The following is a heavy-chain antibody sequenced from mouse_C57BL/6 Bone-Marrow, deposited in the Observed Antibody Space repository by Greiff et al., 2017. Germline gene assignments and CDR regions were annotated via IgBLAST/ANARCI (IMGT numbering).Heavy chain of an antibody. D-gene: IGHD1-1*01. V-gene: IGHV14-4*01. CDR3: TTRDDYYGSSYWYFDV. J-gene: IGHJ1*03. CDR1: GFNIKDDY. CDR2: IDPENGDT. Sequence: VQLQQSGAELVRPGASVKLSCTASGFNIKDDYMHWVKQRPEQGLEWIGWIDPENGDTEYASKVQGKATITADTSSNTAYLHPSSLTSEDTAVYDCTTRDDYYGSSYWYFDVWGTGTTVTVSS.